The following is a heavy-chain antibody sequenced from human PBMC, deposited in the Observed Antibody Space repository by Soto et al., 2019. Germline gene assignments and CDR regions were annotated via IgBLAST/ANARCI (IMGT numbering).Heavy chain of an antibody. CDR2: IYYSGST. Sequence: QVQLQESGPGLVKPSQTLSLTCTVSGGSISSGGYYWSWIRQHPGKGLEWIGYIYYSGSTYYNPSLKSRVTRSVDTSKNQFSLKLSSVTAADTAVYYCARDSPAYDSSGYYYYWFDPWGQGTLVTVSS. V-gene: IGHV4-31*03. J-gene: IGHJ5*02. CDR3: ARDSPAYDSSGYYYYWFDP. D-gene: IGHD3-22*01. CDR1: GGSISSGGYY.